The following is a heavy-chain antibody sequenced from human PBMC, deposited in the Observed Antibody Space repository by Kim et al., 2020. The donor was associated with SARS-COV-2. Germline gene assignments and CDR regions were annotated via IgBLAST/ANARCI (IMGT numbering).Heavy chain of an antibody. CDR3: ASQSIAAPFFYYMDV. Sequence: GESLKISCKGSGYSFTSYWIGWVRQMPGKGLEWMGIIYPGDSDTRYSPSFQGQVTISADKSISTAYLQWSSLKASDTAMYYCASQSIAAPFFYYMDVWGKGNTVTVSS. CDR1: GYSFTSYW. J-gene: IGHJ6*03. D-gene: IGHD6-6*01. V-gene: IGHV5-51*01. CDR2: IYPGDSDT.